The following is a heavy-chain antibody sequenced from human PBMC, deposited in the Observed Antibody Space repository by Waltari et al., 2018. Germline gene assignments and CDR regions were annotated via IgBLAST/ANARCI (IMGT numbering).Heavy chain of an antibody. D-gene: IGHD6-19*01. CDR3: ARSVAGTFFGY. CDR1: GYNFTSYA. Sequence: CKASGYNFTSYAMHWVRQAPGQRLEWMGWINAGNGNTKYSQKFQGRVTITRDTSASTAYMELSSLRSEDTAVYYCARSVAGTFFGYWGQGTLVTVSS. J-gene: IGHJ4*02. CDR2: INAGNGNT. V-gene: IGHV1-3*01.